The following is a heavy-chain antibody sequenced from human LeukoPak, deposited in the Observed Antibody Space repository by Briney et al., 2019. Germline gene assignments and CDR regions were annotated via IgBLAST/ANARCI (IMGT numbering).Heavy chain of an antibody. CDR3: GYSSSDDIPADY. CDR1: GFTVSSNY. CDR2: IYSGGST. Sequence: PGGSLRLSCAASGFTVSSNYMSWVRQAPGKGLEWVSVIYSGGSTYYADSVKGRFTISRDNSKNTLYLQMNSLRAEDTAVYYWGYSSSDDIPADYWGQGTLVTVSS. D-gene: IGHD6-6*01. J-gene: IGHJ4*02. V-gene: IGHV3-53*01.